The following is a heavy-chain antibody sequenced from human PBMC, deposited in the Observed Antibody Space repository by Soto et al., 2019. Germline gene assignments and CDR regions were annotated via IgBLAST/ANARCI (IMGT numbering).Heavy chain of an antibody. CDR3: ARPKGSYSSGYYYFDY. CDR2: IIPLFGTA. CDR1: GGTFSTYA. V-gene: IGHV1-69*13. D-gene: IGHD6-19*01. Sequence: SVKVSFKTSGGTFSTYAIYWVRQAPGQGLEWMGAIIPLFGTADYAQKFQGRVTITADESTSTAYMELSSLRSEDTAVYYCARPKGSYSSGYYYFDYWGQGTLVTVSS. J-gene: IGHJ4*02.